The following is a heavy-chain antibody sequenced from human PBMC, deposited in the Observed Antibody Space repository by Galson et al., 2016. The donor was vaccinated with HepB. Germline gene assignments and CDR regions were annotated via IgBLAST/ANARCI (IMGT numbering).Heavy chain of an antibody. D-gene: IGHD2-8*02. CDR2: FYYSGNT. Sequence: LSLTCTVSGVSISSSSYYWGWIRQPPGKGLEWIGTFYYSGNTDYNPSLKSRVTISEDTSKNQFSLKLSSVTAADTAVYYCATHRTGPTGFPFDNWGQGTLVTVSS. J-gene: IGHJ4*02. CDR1: GVSISSSSYY. V-gene: IGHV4-39*01. CDR3: ATHRTGPTGFPFDN.